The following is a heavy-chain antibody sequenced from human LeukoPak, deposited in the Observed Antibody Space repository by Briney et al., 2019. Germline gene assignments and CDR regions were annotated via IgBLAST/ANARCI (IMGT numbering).Heavy chain of an antibody. CDR3: ARSQDSSGYYYHYYYMDA. CDR2: ISASGGST. Sequence: GGSLRLSCAASGFTFSSYAMSWVRQAPGKGLVWVSAISASGGSTYYADSVKGRFTISRDNSKNTLYLQMNSLRAEDTAVYYCARSQDSSGYYYHYYYMDAWGKGTTVTVSS. V-gene: IGHV3-23*01. CDR1: GFTFSSYA. J-gene: IGHJ6*03. D-gene: IGHD3-22*01.